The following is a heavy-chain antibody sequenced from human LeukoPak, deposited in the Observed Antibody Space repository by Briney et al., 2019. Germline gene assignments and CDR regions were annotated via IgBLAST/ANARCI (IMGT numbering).Heavy chain of an antibody. CDR3: ARLEYYDILTGYLAVSYFDY. J-gene: IGHJ4*02. CDR1: GSRFTSYW. Sequence: GESLDISFQGSGSRFTSYWIGWVRQLPGKGLGWMGIFYPGDSDNSYSPSFQGQATISADKSISTAYLQWSSLKASDTAMYYCARLEYYDILTGYLAVSYFDYWGQGTLVTVSS. CDR2: FYPGDSDN. V-gene: IGHV5-51*01. D-gene: IGHD3-9*01.